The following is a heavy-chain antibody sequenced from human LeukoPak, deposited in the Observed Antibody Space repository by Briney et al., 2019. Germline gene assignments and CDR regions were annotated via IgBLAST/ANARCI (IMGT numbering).Heavy chain of an antibody. CDR2: ISSSGSTI. D-gene: IGHD4-17*01. CDR3: ARRASTVTTSGAFDI. CDR1: GFTFSDYY. J-gene: IGHJ3*02. V-gene: IGHV3-11*01. Sequence: GGSLRLSCAASGFTFSDYYMSWIRQAPGKGLEWVSYISSSGSTIYYADSVKGRFTISRDNAKNSLYLQMNSLRAEDTAVYYCARRASTVTTSGAFDIWGQGTMVTVSS.